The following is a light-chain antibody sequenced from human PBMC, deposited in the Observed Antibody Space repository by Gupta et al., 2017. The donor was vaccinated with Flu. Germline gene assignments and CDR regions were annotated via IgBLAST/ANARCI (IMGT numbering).Light chain of an antibody. CDR2: DDG. J-gene: IGLJ2*01. CDR1: NIGSKS. V-gene: IGLV3-21*02. Sequence: SSVLTPPPSVSVAPGRTARITSWGNNIGSKSVQWYQQKPGQAPVLFVYDDGDRPSGSPERFSGSNSGNTATLIISRVEAGDEADYDCQVWGSSSDNHVVFGGGTKLTVL. CDR3: QVWGSSSDNHVV.